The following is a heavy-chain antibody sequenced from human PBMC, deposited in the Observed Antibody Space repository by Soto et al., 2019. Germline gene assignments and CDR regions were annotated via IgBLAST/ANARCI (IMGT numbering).Heavy chain of an antibody. D-gene: IGHD3-9*01. J-gene: IGHJ3*02. V-gene: IGHV2-26*01. CDR3: ARLYYDILLGAFDI. Sequence: QVTLKESGPVLVKPTETLTLTCTVSGFSLSNARMGVSWIRQPPGTALEWLAHIFSNDENSYSTSVKSRLTISKDTSKSQVVLTMTNMDPVDTATYYCARLYYDILLGAFDIWGQGTMVTVSS. CDR1: GFSLSNARMG. CDR2: IFSNDEN.